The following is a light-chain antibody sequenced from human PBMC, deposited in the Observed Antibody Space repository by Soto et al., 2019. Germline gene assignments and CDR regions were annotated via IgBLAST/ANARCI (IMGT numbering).Light chain of an antibody. J-gene: IGKJ2*01. CDR1: QSVTSNY. Sequence: EIVLTQSPGTLSLSPGERATLSCMASQSVTSNYLAWYQQKPGQAPRLLIYGASSRATGIPGTFSGSGSGTDFSHTISRVEPEDLALCYCQQYGRSPYTFGQGTKLDI. CDR2: GAS. CDR3: QQYGRSPYT. V-gene: IGKV3-20*01.